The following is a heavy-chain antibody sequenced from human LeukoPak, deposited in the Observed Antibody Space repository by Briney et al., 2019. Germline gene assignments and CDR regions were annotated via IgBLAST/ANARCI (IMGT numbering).Heavy chain of an antibody. V-gene: IGHV4-30-2*01. CDR2: IYHSGST. J-gene: IGHJ6*04. CDR3: ARGPGGMDV. Sequence: PSQTLSLTCAVSGGSISSGGYSWSWIRQPPGKGLEWIGYIYHSGSTYYNPSLKSRVTISVDRSKNQFSLKLSSVTAAGTAVYYCARGPGGMDVWGKGTTVTVSS. CDR1: GGSISSGGYS.